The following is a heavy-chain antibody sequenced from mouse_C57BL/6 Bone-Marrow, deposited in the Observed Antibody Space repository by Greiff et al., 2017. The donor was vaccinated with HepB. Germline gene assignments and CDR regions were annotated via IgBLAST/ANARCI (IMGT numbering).Heavy chain of an antibody. CDR3: ARGYYGSYYYAMDY. CDR2: IDPNSGGT. J-gene: IGHJ4*01. V-gene: IGHV1-72*01. CDR1: GYTFTSYW. Sequence: QVQLQQSGAELVKPGASVKVSCKASGYTFTSYWMHWVKQRPGRGLEWIGRIDPNSGGTKYNEKFKSKATLTVDKPSSTAYMQLSSLTSEDSAVYYCARGYYGSYYYAMDYWGQGTSVTVSS. D-gene: IGHD1-1*01.